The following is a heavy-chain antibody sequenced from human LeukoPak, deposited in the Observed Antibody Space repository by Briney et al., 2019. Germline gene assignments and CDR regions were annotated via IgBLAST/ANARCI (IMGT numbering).Heavy chain of an antibody. D-gene: IGHD5-12*01. J-gene: IGHJ6*02. CDR2: IYSGGST. CDR1: GFTFTNFA. V-gene: IGHV3-53*01. CDR3: ARAGGYSGYAKDV. Sequence: GRSLRLSCAASGFTFTNFAMHWVRQAPGKGLEWVSVIYSGGSTYYADSVKGRFTISRDNSKNTLYLQMNSLRAEDTAVYYCARAGGYSGYAKDVWGQGTTVTVSS.